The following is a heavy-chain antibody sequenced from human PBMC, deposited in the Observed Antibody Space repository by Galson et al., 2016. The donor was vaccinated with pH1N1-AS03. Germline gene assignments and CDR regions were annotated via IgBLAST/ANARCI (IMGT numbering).Heavy chain of an antibody. D-gene: IGHD1-7*01. CDR1: GFGVRNNY. V-gene: IGHV3-53*01. CDR2: IFSIGTT. CDR3: ARPVRRTTEDY. J-gene: IGHJ4*02. Sequence: SLRLSCAASGFGVRNNYMIWVRQAPGKGLEWVSLIFSIGTTHYADSVKGRFTISRDNAKNSLYLQMNSLRVEDTAVYYCARPVRRTTEDYWGQGTLVTVSS.